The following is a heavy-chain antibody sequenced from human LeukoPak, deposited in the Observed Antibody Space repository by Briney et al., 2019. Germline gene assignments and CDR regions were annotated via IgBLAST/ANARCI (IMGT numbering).Heavy chain of an antibody. J-gene: IGHJ5*02. Sequence: GGSLRLSCAASGFTFSTYAIHWVRQAPGKGLEWVAVISYDGSDKYYADSVKGRFTLSRDNSNNTLYLQMNSLKNEDTAVYYCTRLRDISGYSPWGQGTLVTVSS. CDR2: ISYDGSDK. V-gene: IGHV3-30*04. D-gene: IGHD3-22*01. CDR3: TRLRDISGYSP. CDR1: GFTFSTYA.